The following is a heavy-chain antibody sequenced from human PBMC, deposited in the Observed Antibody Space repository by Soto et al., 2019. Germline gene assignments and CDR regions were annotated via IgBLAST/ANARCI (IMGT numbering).Heavy chain of an antibody. CDR2: VHYNWNT. D-gene: IGHD3-22*01. Sequence: QVHLQQSGPGLVRPSETLSITCTVSGASVSSGTYFWSWIRQPPGKGLEWIGYVHYNWNTKSNPYLKCRVTISVDTSKDQFSLKLRYVTAADTAVYYCARGGIGVVDYVDYWGLGIQVTVSS. V-gene: IGHV4-61*01. J-gene: IGHJ4*01. CDR1: GASVSSGTYF. CDR3: ARGGIGVVDYVDY.